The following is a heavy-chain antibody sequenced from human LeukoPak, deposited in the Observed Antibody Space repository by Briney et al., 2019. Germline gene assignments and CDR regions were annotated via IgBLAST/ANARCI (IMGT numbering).Heavy chain of an antibody. D-gene: IGHD7-27*01. CDR3: ARDRLSLGAFDI. J-gene: IGHJ3*02. Sequence: ASETLSLTCTVSGGSISSYYWSWIRQPPGKGLEWIGYIYYSGSTNYNPSLKSRVTISVDTSKNQFSLRLSSLTAADTAVYYCARDRLSLGAFDIWGQGTMVTVSS. V-gene: IGHV4-59*12. CDR2: IYYSGST. CDR1: GGSISSYY.